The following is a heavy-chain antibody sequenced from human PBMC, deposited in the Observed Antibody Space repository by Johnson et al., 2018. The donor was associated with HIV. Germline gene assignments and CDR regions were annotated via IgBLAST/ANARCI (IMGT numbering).Heavy chain of an antibody. V-gene: IGHV3-48*04. D-gene: IGHD1-26*01. CDR2: ISSSGSTI. J-gene: IGHJ3*01. CDR3: ARELGGSGFDV. CDR1: GFTFSSYP. Sequence: MLLVESGGGVVQPGTSPRLACAASGFTFSSYPMHWVRQAPGKGLEWVSYISSSGSTIYYADSVKGRFTISRDNAKNSLYLQMNSLRAEDTAVYYCARELGGSGFDVWGQGTMVTVSS.